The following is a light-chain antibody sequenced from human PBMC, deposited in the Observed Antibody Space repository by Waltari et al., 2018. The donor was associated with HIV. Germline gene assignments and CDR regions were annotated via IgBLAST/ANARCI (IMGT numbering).Light chain of an antibody. Sequence: QSALTQPPSASGSPGQSLTIPCTGTSRDVGGYNYVSWYQQHPGKAPKLMIYEVSKRPSGVPDRFSGSKSGNTASLTVSGLQAEDEADYYCSSYAGSNNLVFGGGTKLTVL. CDR2: EVS. V-gene: IGLV2-8*01. CDR3: SSYAGSNNLV. CDR1: SRDVGGYNY. J-gene: IGLJ2*01.